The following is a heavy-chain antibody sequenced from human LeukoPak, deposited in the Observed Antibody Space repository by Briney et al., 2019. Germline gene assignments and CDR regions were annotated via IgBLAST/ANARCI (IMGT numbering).Heavy chain of an antibody. D-gene: IGHD1-7*01. CDR2: INDSGRT. CDR3: ARRWNYGRNYYIDV. CDR1: GGSFSNYY. V-gene: IGHV4-34*01. Sequence: SETLSLTCAVYGGSFSNYYWSWIRQPPGRGLDWIGEINDSGRTNYNPSLMSRVTASVDTSKNQFSLRLTSVTATDTAVYYCARRWNYGRNYYIDVWGNGATVSVSS. J-gene: IGHJ6*03.